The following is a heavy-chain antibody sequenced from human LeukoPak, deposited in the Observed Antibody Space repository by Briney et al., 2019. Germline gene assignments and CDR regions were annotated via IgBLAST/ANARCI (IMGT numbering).Heavy chain of an antibody. CDR1: GFTLSRNE. CDR3: ARPGYYYGMDV. D-gene: IGHD3-10*01. CDR2: ISSSGSSI. V-gene: IGHV3-48*03. J-gene: IGHJ6*02. Sequence: PGGSLRLSCAASGFTLSRNEMNWVRQAPGKGLEWVSYISSSGSSIYYADPVKGRFTISRDNAKNSLYLQMNSLRAEDTAVYYCARPGYYYGMDVWGQGTTVTVSS.